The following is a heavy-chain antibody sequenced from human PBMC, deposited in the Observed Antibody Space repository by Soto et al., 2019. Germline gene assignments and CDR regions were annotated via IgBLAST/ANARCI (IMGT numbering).Heavy chain of an antibody. J-gene: IGHJ4*02. D-gene: IGHD2-15*01. CDR1: GFTFSSYV. Sequence: EVQLLESGGGLVQPGGSLRLSCAASGFTFSSYVMSWVRQAPGKGLEWVSAISGSGGSTYYADSVKGRFTISRDNSKNTLYLQMNSLRAEDTAVYYCAKDPPSDQRYCSGGSCYSVSATDDYWGQGTLVTVSS. CDR2: ISGSGGST. CDR3: AKDPPSDQRYCSGGSCYSVSATDDY. V-gene: IGHV3-23*01.